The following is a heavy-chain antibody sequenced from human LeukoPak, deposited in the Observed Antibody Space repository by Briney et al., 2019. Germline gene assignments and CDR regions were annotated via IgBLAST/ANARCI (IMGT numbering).Heavy chain of an antibody. CDR1: GFTLTELS. Sequence: GASVKVSCKVSGFTLTELSMHWVRQGPGKGLEWMGGFDPEDGETIYAQKFQGRVTMTEDTSTDTAYMELSSLRSEDTAVYYCATDLVVPAAHPFDYWGQGTLVTVSS. J-gene: IGHJ4*02. CDR3: ATDLVVPAAHPFDY. CDR2: FDPEDGET. D-gene: IGHD2-2*01. V-gene: IGHV1-24*01.